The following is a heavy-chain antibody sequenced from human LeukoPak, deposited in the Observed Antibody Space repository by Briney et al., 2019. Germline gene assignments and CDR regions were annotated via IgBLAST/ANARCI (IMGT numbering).Heavy chain of an antibody. CDR1: GFTFSSYA. D-gene: IGHD3-3*01. V-gene: IGHV3-30-3*01. CDR2: ISYDGSNK. J-gene: IGHJ4*02. Sequence: GRSLRLSCAASGFTFSSYAMHWVRQAPGKGLEWVAVISYDGSNKYYADSVKGRFTISRDNSKNTLYLQMNSLRAEDTAVYYCARVPGGGVVIAYYFDYWGQGTLVTVSP. CDR3: ARVPGGGVVIAYYFDY.